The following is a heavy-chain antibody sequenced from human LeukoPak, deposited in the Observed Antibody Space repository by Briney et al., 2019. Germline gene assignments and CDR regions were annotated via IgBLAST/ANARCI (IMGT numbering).Heavy chain of an antibody. CDR1: GYTFTSYD. CDR3: ARGPPNWGYDY. Sequence: ASVTVSCTASGYTFTSYDSNWVRQATGQRPEWMGWMSPNSGDTGYAQKFQDRVTMTRNTSISTAYMELSSLRSDDTAVYYCARGPPNWGYDYWGPGTLVTVSS. D-gene: IGHD7-27*01. J-gene: IGHJ4*02. CDR2: MSPNSGDT. V-gene: IGHV1-8*01.